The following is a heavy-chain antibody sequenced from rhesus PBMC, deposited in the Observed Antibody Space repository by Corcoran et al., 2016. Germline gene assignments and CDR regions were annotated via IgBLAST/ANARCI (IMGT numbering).Heavy chain of an antibody. Sequence: QVKLQQWGEGLVKPSETLSLTCAVYGGSITGYYWSGIRQPPGKRRECIGNIGGNSASTNYTPSLKNRVTISKVTYKNQFSLKRSSVTAADTAVYYCARGKRGYVSLDVWGRGVLVTVSS. CDR2: IGGNSAST. CDR3: ARGKRGYVSLDV. J-gene: IGHJ5-2*02. D-gene: IGHD6-13*01. V-gene: IGHV4-73*01. CDR1: GGSITGYY.